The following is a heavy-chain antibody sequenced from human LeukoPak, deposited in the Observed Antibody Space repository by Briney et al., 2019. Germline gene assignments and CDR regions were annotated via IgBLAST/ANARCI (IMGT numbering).Heavy chain of an antibody. CDR3: ARGGANTYYYYGMDV. Sequence: GGSLRLSCAASGFTFSSYAMHWVRQAPGKGLEWVAVISYDGSNKYYADSVKGRFTISRDNSKNTLYLQMNSLRAEDTAVYYCARGGANTYYYYGMDVWGQGTTVTASS. V-gene: IGHV3-30-3*01. CDR2: ISYDGSNK. J-gene: IGHJ6*01. CDR1: GFTFSSYA.